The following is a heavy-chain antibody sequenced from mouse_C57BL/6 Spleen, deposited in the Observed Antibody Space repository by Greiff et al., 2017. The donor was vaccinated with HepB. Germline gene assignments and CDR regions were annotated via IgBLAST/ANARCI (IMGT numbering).Heavy chain of an antibody. CDR2: INPSNGGT. D-gene: IGHD3-3*01. CDR3: ARGLGYWYFDV. J-gene: IGHJ1*03. V-gene: IGHV1-53*01. CDR1: GYTFTSYW. Sequence: VKLPQPGTELVKPGASVKLSCKASGYTFTSYWVHWVKQRPGQGLEWIGNINPSNGGTNYNEKFKSKATLTVDKSSSTAYMQLSSLTSEDSAVYYCARGLGYWYFDVWGTGTTVTVSS.